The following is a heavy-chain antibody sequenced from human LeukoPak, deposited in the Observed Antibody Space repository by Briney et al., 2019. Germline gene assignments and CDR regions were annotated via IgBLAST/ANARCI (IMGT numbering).Heavy chain of an antibody. Sequence: PGGSLRLSCAASGFTFSSYSMSWVRQAPGKGLEWVSSIGSSSSYIYYADSVKGRLTISRDNAKNSLYLQMNSLRAEDTALYYCAKDALLVGATPIFDYWGQGTLVTVSS. CDR2: IGSSSSYI. J-gene: IGHJ4*02. CDR1: GFTFSSYS. D-gene: IGHD1-26*01. CDR3: AKDALLVGATPIFDY. V-gene: IGHV3-21*04.